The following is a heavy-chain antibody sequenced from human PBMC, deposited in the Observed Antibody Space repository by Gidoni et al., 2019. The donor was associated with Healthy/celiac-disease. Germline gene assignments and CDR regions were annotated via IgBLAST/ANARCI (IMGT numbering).Heavy chain of an antibody. CDR1: GFTFSSYA. D-gene: IGHD2-21*02. J-gene: IGHJ4*02. Sequence: EVQLLESGGGLVQPGGSLRLSCAASGFTFSSYAMSWVRQAPGKGLGWVSAISGSGGSTYYADSVKGRFTISRDNSKNTLYLQMNSLRAEDTAVYYCAKGKGLAYCGGDCYPPGFDYWGQGTLVTVSS. CDR2: ISGSGGST. CDR3: AKGKGLAYCGGDCYPPGFDY. V-gene: IGHV3-23*01.